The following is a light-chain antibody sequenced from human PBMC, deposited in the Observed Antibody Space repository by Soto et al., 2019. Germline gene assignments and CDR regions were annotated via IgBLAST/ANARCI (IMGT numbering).Light chain of an antibody. CDR3: QQRGNWIT. V-gene: IGKV1-17*01. J-gene: IGKJ5*01. CDR2: AAS. CDR1: QVITND. Sequence: DIPMTQSPSSLSASVGDRVTITCRASQVITNDLGWYQQKPGKAPKRLIYAASTLQSGVPSRFSGSGSGTEFTLTISSLEPEDFAVYYCQQRGNWITFGQGTRLEIK.